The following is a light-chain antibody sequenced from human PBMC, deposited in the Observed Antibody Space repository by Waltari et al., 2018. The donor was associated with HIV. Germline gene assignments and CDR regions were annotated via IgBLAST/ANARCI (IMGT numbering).Light chain of an antibody. Sequence: SYELTQPPSVSVSPGQTARITCSGDALPKQYADCYQQKPGQAPVLVIDKDSERPSGSPERFSGSSSGTTVTLTISGVQAEDEADYYCQSADSSGTYPWVFGGGTKLTVL. CDR2: KDS. V-gene: IGLV3-25*03. J-gene: IGLJ3*02. CDR1: ALPKQY. CDR3: QSADSSGTYPWV.